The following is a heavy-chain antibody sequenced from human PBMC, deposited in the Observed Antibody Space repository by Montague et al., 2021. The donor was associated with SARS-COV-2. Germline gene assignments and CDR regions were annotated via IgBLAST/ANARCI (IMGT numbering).Heavy chain of an antibody. Sequence: SETLSLTCSVSSDSISSRSYCWAWMSKSPGKGQEWIGNICYGGSTYYNPSLRSRVVMSAETSKSQFSLKLYSVTAADTSIYYCARRRDRPTVVSPAVFDLWGQGTMVIVSS. D-gene: IGHD4-23*01. V-gene: IGHV4-39*01. J-gene: IGHJ3*01. CDR1: SDSISSRSYC. CDR3: ARRRDRPTVVSPAVFDL. CDR2: ICYGGST.